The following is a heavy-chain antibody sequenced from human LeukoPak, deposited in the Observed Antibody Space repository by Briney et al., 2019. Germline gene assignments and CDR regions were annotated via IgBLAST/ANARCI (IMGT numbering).Heavy chain of an antibody. J-gene: IGHJ3*02. CDR1: GFTFSSYE. CDR3: ARGSLTDAFDI. Sequence: PGGSLRLSCAASGFTFSSYEMNWVRQAPGKGLEWVSYISSSGSTIYYADSVKGRFTISRDNSKNTLHLQMSSLRAEDTAVYYCARGSLTDAFDIWGQGTMVTVSS. CDR2: ISSSGSTI. V-gene: IGHV3-48*03.